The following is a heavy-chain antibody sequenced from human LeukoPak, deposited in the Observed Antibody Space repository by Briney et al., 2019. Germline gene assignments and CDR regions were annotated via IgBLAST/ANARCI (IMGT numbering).Heavy chain of an antibody. J-gene: IGHJ4*02. CDR2: ISSSGSTI. D-gene: IGHD3-10*01. Sequence: PGGSLRLSFAASGFTFSDYYMSWIRQAPGKGLEWVSYISSSGSTIYYADSVKGRFTISRDNAKNSLYLQMNSLRAEDTALYYCAKDSSPGITMVRGVDYWGQGTLVTVSS. V-gene: IGHV3-11*01. CDR3: AKDSSPGITMVRGVDY. CDR1: GFTFSDYY.